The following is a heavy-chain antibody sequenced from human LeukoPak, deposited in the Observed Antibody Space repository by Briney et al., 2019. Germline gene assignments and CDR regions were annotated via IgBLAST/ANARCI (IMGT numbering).Heavy chain of an antibody. CDR2: MNPNSGFT. CDR1: GYTFTNYD. J-gene: IGHJ4*02. D-gene: IGHD3-16*01. V-gene: IGHV1-8*01. Sequence: GASVKVPCKASGYTFTNYDINWVRQATGQGLEWMEYMNPNSGFTTYAQKFQGRVTMTRDTSISTAYMELSSLRSDDTAVYYCARVPRELGAYWGQGTLVTVSS. CDR3: ARVPRELGAY.